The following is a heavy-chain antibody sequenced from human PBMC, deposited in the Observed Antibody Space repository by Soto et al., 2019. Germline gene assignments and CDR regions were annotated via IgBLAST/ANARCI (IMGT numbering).Heavy chain of an antibody. CDR3: AILFLHSRGKVAY. D-gene: IGHD6-19*01. Sequence: SKNLSLACTVSGGSISSSSYYWCWILQPPGKGLERIGSIYYSGSTYYNPSLKSRVTISVDTSKNQFSLQLRSVPAADTTVYYCAILFLHSRGKVAYCSQGTLVTVSS. CDR2: IYYSGST. V-gene: IGHV4-39*01. J-gene: IGHJ4*02. CDR1: GGSISSSSYY.